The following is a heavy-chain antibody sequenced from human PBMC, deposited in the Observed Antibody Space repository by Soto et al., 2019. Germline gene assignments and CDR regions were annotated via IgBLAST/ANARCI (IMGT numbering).Heavy chain of an antibody. CDR3: ASSQGDY. CDR2: ISWDGETT. Sequence: VYLVESGGAVVQPGGSLRLSFAASGFTFDDHNMYWVRQVSGKGLEWVSLISWDGETTYYEDSVKGRFTISRVNSKNSLYLQLNALTTEDSGLYYCASSQGDYWGQGTLVTVAS. CDR1: GFTFDDHN. J-gene: IGHJ4*02. D-gene: IGHD6-6*01. V-gene: IGHV3-43*01.